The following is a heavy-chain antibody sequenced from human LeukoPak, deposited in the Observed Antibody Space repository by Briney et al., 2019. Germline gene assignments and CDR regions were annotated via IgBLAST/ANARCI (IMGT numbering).Heavy chain of an antibody. V-gene: IGHV1-69*13. J-gene: IGHJ4*02. CDR3: ARDKILTGYPLYYFDY. D-gene: IGHD3-9*01. CDR1: GYTFTSYG. Sequence: SVKVSCKASGYTFTSYGISWVRQAPGQGLEWMGGIIPIFGTANYAQKFQGRVTITADESTSTAYMELSSLRSEDTAVYYCARDKILTGYPLYYFDYWGQGTLVTVSS. CDR2: IIPIFGTA.